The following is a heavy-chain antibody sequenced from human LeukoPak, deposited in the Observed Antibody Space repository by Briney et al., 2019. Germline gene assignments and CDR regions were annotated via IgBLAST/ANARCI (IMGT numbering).Heavy chain of an antibody. J-gene: IGHJ2*01. V-gene: IGHV1-69*02. Sequence: ASVKVSCKSSGGTFNRYTLSWVRQAPGQGLEWMGRIIPIVDIANYAQKFQGRVTITVDKSTTTAYMEVSSLGSDDTAVYYCARAPISCGADCYWFFDLWGRGTPVTVSS. D-gene: IGHD2-21*02. CDR3: ARAPISCGADCYWFFDL. CDR1: GGTFNRYT. CDR2: IIPIVDIA.